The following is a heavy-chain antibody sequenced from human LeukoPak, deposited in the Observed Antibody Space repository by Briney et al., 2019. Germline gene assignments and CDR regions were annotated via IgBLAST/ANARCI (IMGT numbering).Heavy chain of an antibody. CDR1: GASVSSDY. D-gene: IGHD2/OR15-2a*01. CDR3: ARHPFQYPFDH. Sequence: SETLSLTCTVSGASVSSDYWSWVRQSPGKGLEWIGYIYHSGHTMSNPSLKSRVSLSLDTSNNQFSLKLSSVTAADTAVYYCARHPFQYPFDHWGQGTVVSVSS. CDR2: IYHSGHT. J-gene: IGHJ5*02. V-gene: IGHV4-59*08.